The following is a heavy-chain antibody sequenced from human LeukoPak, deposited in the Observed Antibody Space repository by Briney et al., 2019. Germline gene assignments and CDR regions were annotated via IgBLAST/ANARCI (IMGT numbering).Heavy chain of an antibody. CDR2: IYHSGST. D-gene: IGHD3-3*01. CDR1: GYSINSGYY. J-gene: IGHJ4*02. Sequence: SETLSLTCTVSGYSINSGYYWGWIRQPPGKGLEWIGSIYHSGSTYYNPSLKSRVTISVDTSKNQFSLKLSSVTAADTAVYYCARDFWSGYSFFDYWGQGTLVTVSS. V-gene: IGHV4-38-2*02. CDR3: ARDFWSGYSFFDY.